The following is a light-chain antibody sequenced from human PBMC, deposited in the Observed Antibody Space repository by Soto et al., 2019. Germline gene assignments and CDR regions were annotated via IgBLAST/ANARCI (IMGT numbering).Light chain of an antibody. CDR3: CSLQVV. CDR2: DVS. CDR1: SSDVGGYNY. Sequence: QSALTQPRSVSGSPGQSVTISCTGTSSDVGGYNYVSWYQQHPGKAPKLMIYDVSKRPSGVPDRFSGSKSGNTASLTISGLQAEDEADYYCCSLQVVFGGGTKLTVL. V-gene: IGLV2-11*01. J-gene: IGLJ2*01.